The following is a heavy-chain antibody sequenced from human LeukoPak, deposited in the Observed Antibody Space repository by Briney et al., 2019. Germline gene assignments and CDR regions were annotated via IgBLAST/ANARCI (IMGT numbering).Heavy chain of an antibody. D-gene: IGHD3-9*01. V-gene: IGHV3-30*01. J-gene: IGHJ4*02. CDR1: GFTFSDYA. CDR3: ARAGDILTGPPGRY. CDR2: ISYDGSDK. Sequence: GGSLRLSCAASGFTFSDYAMHWARQAPGKGLEWVAVISYDGSDKYYADSVKGRFTISRDNSKNTLFLQMNSLRAEDTAVYYCARAGDILTGPPGRYWGQGTLVTVSS.